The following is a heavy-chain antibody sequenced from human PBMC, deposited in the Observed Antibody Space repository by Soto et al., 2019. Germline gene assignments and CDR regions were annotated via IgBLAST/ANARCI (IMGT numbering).Heavy chain of an antibody. CDR1: GDSVSSNSAA. Sequence: PSQTLSLTCAISGDSVSSNSAAWNWIRQSPSRGLEWLGRTYYRSKWYNDYAVSVKSRITINPDTSKNQFSLQLNSVTPEDTAVYYCARDREAVAGTNDYYYGVDVWGKGTTVTVSS. D-gene: IGHD6-19*01. J-gene: IGHJ6*04. CDR3: ARDREAVAGTNDYYYGVDV. CDR2: TYYRSKWYN. V-gene: IGHV6-1*01.